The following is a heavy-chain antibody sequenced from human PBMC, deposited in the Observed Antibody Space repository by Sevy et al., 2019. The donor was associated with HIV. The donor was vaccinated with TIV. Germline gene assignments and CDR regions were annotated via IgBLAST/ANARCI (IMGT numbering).Heavy chain of an antibody. J-gene: IGHJ6*02. D-gene: IGHD1-26*01. CDR2: ISGSRGST. Sequence: GGSLRLSCAASGFTFSSYAMSWVRQAPGKGLEWVSAISGSRGSTYHADSVKGRFTISRDNSKNTLYLQMNSLSAEDTAVYYCAQGEGGMDVWGQGTTVLVSS. CDR1: GFTFSSYA. V-gene: IGHV3-23*01. CDR3: AQGEGGMDV.